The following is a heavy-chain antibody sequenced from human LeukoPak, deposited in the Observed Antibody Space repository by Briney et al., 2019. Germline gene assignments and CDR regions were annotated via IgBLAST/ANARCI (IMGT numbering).Heavy chain of an antibody. CDR1: GFTFSSYW. V-gene: IGHV3-7*03. Sequence: PGGSLRLSCAASGFTFSSYWMSWVRQAPGKGLEWVANIKQDGSEKYYVDSVKGRFTISRDNAKNSLYLQMNSLRAEDTAVYYCAANYYDSSGFPPSLDYWGQGTLVTVSS. J-gene: IGHJ4*02. D-gene: IGHD3-22*01. CDR3: AANYYDSSGFPPSLDY. CDR2: IKQDGSEK.